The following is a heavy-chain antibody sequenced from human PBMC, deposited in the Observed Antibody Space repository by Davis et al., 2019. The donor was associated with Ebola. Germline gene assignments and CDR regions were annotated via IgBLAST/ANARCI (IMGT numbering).Heavy chain of an antibody. Sequence: GESLKISCAASGFTFSSYSMNWVRQAPGKGLEWVSYISSSSSTIYYADSVKGRFTISRDNAKNSLYLQMNSLRDEDTAVYYCAKDQQAKRGLGAFDIWGQGTMVTVSS. J-gene: IGHJ3*02. CDR1: GFTFSSYS. V-gene: IGHV3-48*02. D-gene: IGHD6-13*01. CDR2: ISSSSSTI. CDR3: AKDQQAKRGLGAFDI.